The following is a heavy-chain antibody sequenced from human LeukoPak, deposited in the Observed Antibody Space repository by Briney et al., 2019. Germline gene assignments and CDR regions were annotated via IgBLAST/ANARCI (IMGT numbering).Heavy chain of an antibody. V-gene: IGHV5-51*01. CDR2: IYPGDSDT. CDR1: GYSFTSYW. D-gene: IGHD5-12*01. Sequence: GESLQISCQGSGYSFTSYWIGWVRPMPGKGLEWMGIIYPGDSDTRYSLSFQGQVTISADKSISTAYLQWSSLKASDTAMYYCARHWHSGYEPHYYYYYMDVWGKGTTVTISS. CDR3: ARHWHSGYEPHYYYYYMDV. J-gene: IGHJ6*03.